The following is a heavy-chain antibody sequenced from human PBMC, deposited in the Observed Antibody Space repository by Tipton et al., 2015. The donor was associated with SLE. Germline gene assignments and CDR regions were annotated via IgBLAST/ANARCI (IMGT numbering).Heavy chain of an antibody. D-gene: IGHD5-24*01. J-gene: IGHJ3*01. CDR1: GFTLNSWW. CDR2: INSAGDRT. Sequence: SLRLSCEVSGFTLNSWWMNWVRQPPGKGPVWVARINSAGDRTDYADSVKGRFTISRDISKNTLYLQMNSLRSEDTAVYYCAKEVEVAGPGDDAFDVWGQGTMVTVSS. V-gene: IGHV3-74*01. CDR3: AKEVEVAGPGDDAFDV.